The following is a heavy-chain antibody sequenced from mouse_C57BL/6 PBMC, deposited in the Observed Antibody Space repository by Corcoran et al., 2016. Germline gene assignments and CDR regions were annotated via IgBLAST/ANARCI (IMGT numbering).Heavy chain of an antibody. CDR3: ARGRGYSYVGYAFDI. CDR1: GFTVSSNY. D-gene: IGHD3-3*01. Sequence: EVQLVESGGGLIQPGGSLRLSCAASGFTVSSNYMSWVRQAPGKGLEWVSVIYSGGSTYYADSVKGRFTISRDDSKNTLYLQMKSLRAEDTAVYYGARGRGYSYVGYAFDIWGQGTMVTVSS. J-gene: IGHJ3*01. V-gene: IGHV5-6-5*01. CDR2: IYSGGST.